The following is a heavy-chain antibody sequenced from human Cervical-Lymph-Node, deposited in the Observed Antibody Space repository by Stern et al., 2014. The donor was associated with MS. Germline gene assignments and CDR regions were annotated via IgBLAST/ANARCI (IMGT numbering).Heavy chain of an antibody. Sequence: QVQLGQSGAEVKKPGSSVKVSCKASGGTFSTQAINWVRQAPGQGLEWVGGIIPIFHTPNYAQKVQDRVTITADESTSTAYMYLSSLRSEDTAVYYCATPSTVTVGGMDVWGQGTTVTVSS. J-gene: IGHJ6*02. D-gene: IGHD4-17*01. CDR1: GGTFSTQA. CDR3: ATPSTVTVGGMDV. CDR2: IIPIFHTP. V-gene: IGHV1-69*01.